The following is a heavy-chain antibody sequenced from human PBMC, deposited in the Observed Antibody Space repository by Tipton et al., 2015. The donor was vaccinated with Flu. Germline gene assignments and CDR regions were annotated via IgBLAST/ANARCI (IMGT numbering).Heavy chain of an antibody. CDR2: MYYSGTT. Sequence: TLSLTCSVSGGSVRSDFYYWSWIRQPPGKALEWIGYMYYSGTTNYNPSLKSRVSISVDGSKSQLPLRLRSVTAADTAVYYCARDRSVVPGAMVDWGQGTLVTVSS. CDR3: ARDRSVVPGAMVD. J-gene: IGHJ4*02. V-gene: IGHV4-61*01. D-gene: IGHD3-10*01. CDR1: GGSVRSDFYY.